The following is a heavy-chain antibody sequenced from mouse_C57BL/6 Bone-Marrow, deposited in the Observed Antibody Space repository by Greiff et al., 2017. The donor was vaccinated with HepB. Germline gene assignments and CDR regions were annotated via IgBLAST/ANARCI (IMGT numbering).Heavy chain of an antibody. J-gene: IGHJ3*01. CDR3: ARVDYGFAY. D-gene: IGHD2-4*01. Sequence: EVKLMESGGGLVKPGGSLKLSCAASGFTFSSYAMSWVRQTPEKRLEWVATISDGGSYTYYPDNVKGRFTISRDNAKNNLYLQMSHLKSEDTAMYYCARVDYGFAYWGQGTLVTVSA. V-gene: IGHV5-4*03. CDR1: GFTFSSYA. CDR2: ISDGGSYT.